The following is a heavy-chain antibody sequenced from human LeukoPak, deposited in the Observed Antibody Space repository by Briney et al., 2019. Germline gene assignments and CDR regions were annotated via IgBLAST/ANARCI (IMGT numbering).Heavy chain of an antibody. CDR3: AKVVDTAMVFGLGAFDI. D-gene: IGHD5-18*01. CDR1: GFTVSSNY. Sequence: PGGSLRLSCAASGFTVSSNYMSWVRQAPGKGLEWVSAISGSGGSTYYADSVKGRFTISRDNSKNTLYLQMNSLRAEDTAVYYCAKVVDTAMVFGLGAFDIWGQGTMVTVSS. J-gene: IGHJ3*02. CDR2: ISGSGGST. V-gene: IGHV3-23*01.